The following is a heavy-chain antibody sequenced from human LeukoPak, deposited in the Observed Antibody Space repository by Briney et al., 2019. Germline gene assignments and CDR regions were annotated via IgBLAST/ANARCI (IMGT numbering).Heavy chain of an antibody. J-gene: IGHJ6*03. Sequence: SETLSLTCTVSGGSISSSSYYWGWIRQPPGKGLEWIGEIYHSGSTNYNPSLKSRVTISVDTSKNQFSLKLSSVTAADTAVYYCARGGYSYGYRYYYYMDVWGKGTTVTVSS. D-gene: IGHD5-18*01. V-gene: IGHV4-39*07. CDR1: GGSISSSSYY. CDR3: ARGGYSYGYRYYYYMDV. CDR2: IYHSGST.